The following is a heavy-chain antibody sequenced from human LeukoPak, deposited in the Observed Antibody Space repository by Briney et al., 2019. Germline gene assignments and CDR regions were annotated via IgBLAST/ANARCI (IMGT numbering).Heavy chain of an antibody. V-gene: IGHV1-69*01. CDR1: GGTFSSYA. J-gene: IGHJ4*02. Sequence: SVKVSCKASGGTFSSYAISWVRQAPGQGLERMGGIIPIFGTANYAQKFQGRVTITADESTSTAYMELSSLRSEDTAVYYCARPEDSSGYYPTPFDYWGQGTLVTVSS. CDR2: IIPIFGTA. CDR3: ARPEDSSGYYPTPFDY. D-gene: IGHD3-22*01.